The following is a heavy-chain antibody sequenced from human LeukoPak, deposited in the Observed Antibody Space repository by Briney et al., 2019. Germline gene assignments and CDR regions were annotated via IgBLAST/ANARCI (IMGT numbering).Heavy chain of an antibody. Sequence: PSETLSLTCAVYGGSFSGYYWSWIRQPPGKGLEWIGEINHSGSTNYNPSLKSRVTISVDTSKNQFSLKLSSVTAADTAVYYCAREGSGNDYWGQGTLVTVSS. CDR2: INHSGST. J-gene: IGHJ4*02. D-gene: IGHD3-10*01. CDR3: AREGSGNDY. V-gene: IGHV4-34*01. CDR1: GGSFSGYY.